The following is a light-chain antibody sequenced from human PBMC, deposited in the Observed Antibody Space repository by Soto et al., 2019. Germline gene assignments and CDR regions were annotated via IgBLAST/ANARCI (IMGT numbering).Light chain of an antibody. CDR3: QQYNKWPLFT. V-gene: IGKV3-15*01. Sequence: EIVTTQSPATLSVSPGERATLSCRASQSVSSNLAWYQQRPGQAPRLLIYGASTRATGIPARFSGSGSGTEFTLTISSLQSEDFAVYYCQQYNKWPLFTFGPGTRVDIK. CDR1: QSVSSN. J-gene: IGKJ3*01. CDR2: GAS.